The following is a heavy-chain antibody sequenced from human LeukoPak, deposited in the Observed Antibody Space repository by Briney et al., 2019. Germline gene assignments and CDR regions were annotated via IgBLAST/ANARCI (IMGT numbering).Heavy chain of an antibody. CDR1: GYTFTGYY. CDR2: INPNSGGT. V-gene: IGHV1-2*02. Sequence: GASVKFSCKPSGYTFTGYYMHWVRQAPGQGLEWMGWINPNSGGTDYAKKFQGRVNMPRHTSITTAYMELSRLRSDDTAVYYCARGPGNSYAFDLWGQGTVVIVSS. J-gene: IGHJ3*01. D-gene: IGHD5-24*01. CDR3: ARGPGNSYAFDL.